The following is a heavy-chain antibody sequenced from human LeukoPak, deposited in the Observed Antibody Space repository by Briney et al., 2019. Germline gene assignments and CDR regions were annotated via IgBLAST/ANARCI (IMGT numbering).Heavy chain of an antibody. V-gene: IGHV4-39*07. Sequence: SETLSLTCTVSGGSISSSSYYWGWIRQPPGKGLEWIGSIYYSGSTHYNPSLKSRVTISVDTSKNQFSLKLSSVTAADTAVYYCARAYSSGWYLGRYYFDYWGQGTLVTVSS. D-gene: IGHD6-19*01. CDR1: GGSISSSSYY. CDR3: ARAYSSGWYLGRYYFDY. CDR2: IYYSGST. J-gene: IGHJ4*02.